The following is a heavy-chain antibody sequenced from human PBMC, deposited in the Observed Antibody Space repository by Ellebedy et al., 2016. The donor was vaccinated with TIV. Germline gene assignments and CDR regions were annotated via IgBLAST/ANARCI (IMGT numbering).Heavy chain of an antibody. CDR1: GFTFDDFA. D-gene: IGHD3-16*01. V-gene: IGHV3-9*01. Sequence: SLKISCAASGFTFDDFAMHWVRQVPGKGLEWVASISWNSNRVEVADSMEGRFTISRDNANNVLYLQMARLRPEDTALYYCVKDTYTSATEGGFDIWGQGTMVTV. J-gene: IGHJ6*01. CDR2: ISWNSNRV. CDR3: VKDTYTSATEGGFDI.